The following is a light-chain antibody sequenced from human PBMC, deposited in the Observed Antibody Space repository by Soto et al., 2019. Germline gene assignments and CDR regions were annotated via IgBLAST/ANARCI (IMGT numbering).Light chain of an antibody. CDR1: SSDIGGYNY. CDR2: DVS. J-gene: IGLJ2*01. CDR3: SSYSSTTTLV. Sequence: QSALTQPASVSGSPGQSITISCTGTSSDIGGYNYVSWYQQHPGKAPQVMIYDVSNRPSGVSIRFSGSKSGNTASLTISGLQAEDEADDFVSSYSSTTTLVFGGGTQLTVL. V-gene: IGLV2-14*03.